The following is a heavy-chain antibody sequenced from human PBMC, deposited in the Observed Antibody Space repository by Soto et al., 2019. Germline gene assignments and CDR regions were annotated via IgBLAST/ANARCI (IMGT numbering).Heavy chain of an antibody. CDR3: ATTTVVTTYYYYGMDV. Sequence: QVQLVQSGAEVKKPGASVKVSCKASGYTFTSYDINWVRQATGQGLEWMGWMNPNSGNTGYAQKFQGRVTMTRNTSISTAYMELSSPRSEDTAVYYCATTTVVTTYYYYGMDVWGQGTTVTVSS. D-gene: IGHD4-17*01. CDR2: MNPNSGNT. V-gene: IGHV1-8*01. J-gene: IGHJ6*02. CDR1: GYTFTSYD.